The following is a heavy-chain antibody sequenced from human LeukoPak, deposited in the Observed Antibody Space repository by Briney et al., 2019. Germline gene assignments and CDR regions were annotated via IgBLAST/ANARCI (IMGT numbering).Heavy chain of an antibody. V-gene: IGHV3-23*01. Sequence: PGGSLRLSCAASGFTFTSYSMNWVRQAPGKGLEWVSTISSGGGSTYYADSVKGRFTISRDNSKNTLYLQMNSLTDDDTAVYYCAKKWGVGTTTLDYFDYWGQGTLVTVSS. CDR3: AKKWGVGTTTLDYFDY. CDR1: GFTFTSYS. CDR2: ISSGGGST. J-gene: IGHJ4*02. D-gene: IGHD1-26*01.